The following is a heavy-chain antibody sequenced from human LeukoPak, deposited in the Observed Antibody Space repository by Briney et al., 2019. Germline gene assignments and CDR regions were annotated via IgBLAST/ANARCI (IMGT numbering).Heavy chain of an antibody. J-gene: IGHJ6*04. CDR3: ASWAERYYYYGMDV. CDR1: GFTFSSYA. D-gene: IGHD7-27*01. CDR2: ISGSDGST. V-gene: IGHV3-23*01. Sequence: GGSLRLSCAASGFTFSSYAMSWVRQAPGKGLEWVSAISGSDGSTYYADSVKGRFTISRDNSKNTLYLQMNSLRAEDTAVYYCASWAERYYYYGMDVWGKGTTVTVSS.